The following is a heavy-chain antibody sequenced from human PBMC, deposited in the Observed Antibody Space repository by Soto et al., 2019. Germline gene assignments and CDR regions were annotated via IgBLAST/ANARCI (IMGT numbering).Heavy chain of an antibody. V-gene: IGHV3-53*01. D-gene: IGHD1-1*01. Sequence: DVPLVESGGGLIQPGESLRLSCAAFGLTISGKKYVAWVRQAPGKGLEWVSALYDVDGSFYADSVTGRFTTSSDSSKTTVYLQMNDLRPDDTAVYYWATLNELEHAFDVWAQGTTVTISS. CDR3: ATLNELEHAFDV. CDR2: LYDVDGS. J-gene: IGHJ3*01. CDR1: GLTISGKKY.